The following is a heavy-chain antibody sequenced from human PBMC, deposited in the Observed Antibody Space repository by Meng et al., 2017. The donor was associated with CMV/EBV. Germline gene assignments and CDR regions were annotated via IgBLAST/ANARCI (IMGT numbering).Heavy chain of an antibody. CDR3: ARAGSSSSSAGIDY. CDR2: IIPILGIA. J-gene: IGHJ4*02. V-gene: IGHV1-69*10. Sequence: SVKVSCKASGGTFSSYTISWVRQAPGQGLEWMGWIIPILGIANYAQKFQGRVTITANKSTSTAYMELSSLRSADTAVYYCARAGSSSSSAGIDYWGQGTLVTVSS. D-gene: IGHD6-6*01. CDR1: GGTFSSYT.